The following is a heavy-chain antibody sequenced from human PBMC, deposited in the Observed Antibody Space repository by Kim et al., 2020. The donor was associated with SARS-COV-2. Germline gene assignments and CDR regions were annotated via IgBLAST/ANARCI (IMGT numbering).Heavy chain of an antibody. D-gene: IGHD5-18*01. J-gene: IGHJ6*02. CDR2: ISGSGGST. CDR3: AKGHSYGWNYYYGMDV. Sequence: GGSLRLSCAASGFTFSSYAMSWVRQAPGKGLEWVSAISGSGGSTYYADSVKGRFTISRDNSKNTLYLQMNSLRAEDTAVYYCAKGHSYGWNYYYGMDVWGQGSTVTVAS. V-gene: IGHV3-23*01. CDR1: GFTFSSYA.